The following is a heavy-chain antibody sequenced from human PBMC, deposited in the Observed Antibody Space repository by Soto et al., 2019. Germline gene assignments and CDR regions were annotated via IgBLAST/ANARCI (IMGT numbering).Heavy chain of an antibody. Sequence: PSETLSLTCTVSGGSISGHYWTWIRQSPERGLEWIGHTYYNGKTNYNPSLKDRVTISLDTSGNHFSLRLPSVTAADTALYYCATAFDSRWSAYAFDVWGRGTMVTVSS. CDR1: GGSISGHY. CDR3: ATAFDSRWSAYAFDV. D-gene: IGHD3-22*01. J-gene: IGHJ3*01. CDR2: TYYNGKT. V-gene: IGHV4-59*11.